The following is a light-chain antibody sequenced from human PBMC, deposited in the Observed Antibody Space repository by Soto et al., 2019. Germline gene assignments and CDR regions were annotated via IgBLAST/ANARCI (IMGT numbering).Light chain of an antibody. V-gene: IGKV3-20*01. CDR1: QSVSSSY. J-gene: IGKJ4*01. CDR3: HQYNTWPLT. Sequence: IVLTQSPFTLSLSPGERATLSCRASQSVSSSYLAWYQQKPGQAPRLLIYGASSGATGIPDRFSGSGSGTEFTLAISSLQSEDFAVYYCHQYNTWPLTFGGGTNVDIK. CDR2: GAS.